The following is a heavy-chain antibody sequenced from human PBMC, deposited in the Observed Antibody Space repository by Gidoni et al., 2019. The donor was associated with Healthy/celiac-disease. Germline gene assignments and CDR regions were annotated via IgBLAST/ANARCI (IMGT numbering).Heavy chain of an antibody. CDR1: GFTFSSYA. D-gene: IGHD3-16*01. CDR2: ISYDGSNK. Sequence: QVQLVASGGGVFQPGRSLRLSCAASGFTFSSYAMHWVRTAPGKGLEWVAVISYDGSNKYYADSVKGRFTISRDKSKNTLYLQMNSLRAEDTAVYYCARGEDYFDYWGQGTLVTVSS. CDR3: ARGEDYFDY. J-gene: IGHJ4*02. V-gene: IGHV3-30-3*01.